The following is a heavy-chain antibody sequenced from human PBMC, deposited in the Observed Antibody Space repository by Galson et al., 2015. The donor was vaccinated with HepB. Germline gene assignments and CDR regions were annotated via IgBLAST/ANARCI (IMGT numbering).Heavy chain of an antibody. CDR3: ARGGVGDYASQLDY. Sequence: SVKVSCKASGGTFSSYTISWVRQAPGQGLEWMGRIIPILGIANYAQKFQGRVTITADKSTSTAYMELSSLRSEDTAVYYCARGGVGDYASQLDYWGQGTLVTVSS. J-gene: IGHJ4*02. D-gene: IGHD4-17*01. V-gene: IGHV1-69*02. CDR2: IIPILGIA. CDR1: GGTFSSYT.